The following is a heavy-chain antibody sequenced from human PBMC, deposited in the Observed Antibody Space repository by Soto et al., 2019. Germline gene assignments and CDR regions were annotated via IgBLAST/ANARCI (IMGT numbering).Heavy chain of an antibody. V-gene: IGHV3-7*01. Sequence: PGGSLRLSCAASGFTFSSYWMSWVRQAPGKGLEWVANIKQDGSEKYYVDSVKGRFTISRDNAKNSLYLQMNSLRAEDTAVYYCAREVIRYSGYDRPRAGWFDPWGQGTLVTVSS. CDR3: AREVIRYSGYDRPRAGWFDP. D-gene: IGHD5-12*01. CDR1: GFTFSSYW. J-gene: IGHJ5*02. CDR2: IKQDGSEK.